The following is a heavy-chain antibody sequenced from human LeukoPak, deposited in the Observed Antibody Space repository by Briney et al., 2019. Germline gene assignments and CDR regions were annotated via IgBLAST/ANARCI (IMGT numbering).Heavy chain of an antibody. Sequence: ASVKVSCKASGYTFTSYGISWVRQAPGQGLEWMGWISAYNGNTNYAQKLQGRVTMTTDTSTSTAYMELRSLRSDDTAVYYCARDLGYSSGWSSYYYYYYMDVWGKGTTVTVSS. D-gene: IGHD6-19*01. V-gene: IGHV1-18*01. CDR1: GYTFTSYG. CDR3: ARDLGYSSGWSSYYYYYYMDV. CDR2: ISAYNGNT. J-gene: IGHJ6*03.